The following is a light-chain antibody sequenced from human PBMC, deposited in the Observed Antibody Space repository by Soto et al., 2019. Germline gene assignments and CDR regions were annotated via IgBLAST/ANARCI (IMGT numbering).Light chain of an antibody. CDR2: EIT. CDR3: SSFAGSSNFPYV. V-gene: IGLV2-8*01. Sequence: QSVLTQPPSASGSPGQSVTISCTGTSSDVGAYDYVSWYQQHPGKAPKLMIYEITKRPSGVPDRLSGSKSGNTASLAVSGLQAEDEDDYYCSSFAGSSNFPYVFGTGTKLTVL. CDR1: SSDVGAYDY. J-gene: IGLJ1*01.